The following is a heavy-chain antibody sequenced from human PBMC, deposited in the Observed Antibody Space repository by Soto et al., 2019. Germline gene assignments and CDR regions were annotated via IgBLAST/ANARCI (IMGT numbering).Heavy chain of an antibody. CDR3: TKGASSPLDS. CDR2: VYPRHSNV. Sequence: EQSLKISCQGTGYRISSSCIGWVRHTPGKGLEWLGGVYPRHSNVRYSPAFEGQVTITSDKXINTAYVQVLNRKASHTAIYYSTKGASSPLDSWGRGTRVTVAS. CDR1: GYRISSSC. J-gene: IGHJ4*02. D-gene: IGHD2-15*01. V-gene: IGHV5-51*01.